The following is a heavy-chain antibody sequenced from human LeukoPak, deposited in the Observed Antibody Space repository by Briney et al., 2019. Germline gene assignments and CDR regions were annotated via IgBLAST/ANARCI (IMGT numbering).Heavy chain of an antibody. V-gene: IGHV3-23*01. D-gene: IGHD6-6*01. J-gene: IGHJ4*02. CDR3: AKRGPIYSSSPGNYFDY. Sequence: GSLRLSCAASGFTFSSCGMTWVRQAPGKGLEWASSISGSDDGTYYADSVKGRFTISRDNSKNALYLQMNSLRAEDTAVYYCAKRGPIYSSSPGNYFDYWGQGTLVTVSS. CDR2: ISGSDDGT. CDR1: GFTFSSCG.